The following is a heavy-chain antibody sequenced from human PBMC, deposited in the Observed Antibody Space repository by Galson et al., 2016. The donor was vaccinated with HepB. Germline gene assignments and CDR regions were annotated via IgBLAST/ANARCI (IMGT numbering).Heavy chain of an antibody. Sequence: SLRLSCAASGFTFTSYTMNWVRQAPGKGLEWVSSISSSTIYIYYADSVKGRFTISRDNAKNSLYLQMNSLRDEDTAVYYCATDRRSIFGAVTEYFQHGGRGTRVTGSS. V-gene: IGHV3-21*01. J-gene: IGHJ1*01. CDR2: ISSSTIYI. D-gene: IGHD3-3*01. CDR3: ATDRRSIFGAVTEYFQH. CDR1: GFTFTSYT.